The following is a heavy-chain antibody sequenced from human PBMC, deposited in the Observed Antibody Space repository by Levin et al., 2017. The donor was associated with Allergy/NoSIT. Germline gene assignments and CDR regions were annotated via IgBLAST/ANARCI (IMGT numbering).Heavy chain of an antibody. CDR1: GGSFSGYY. Sequence: GSLRLSCAVYGGSFSGYYWSWIRQPPGKGLEWIGEINHSGSTNYNPSLKSRVTISVDTSKNQFSLKLSSVTAADTAVYYCASAGPHNWFDPWGQGTLVTVSS. CDR3: ASAGPHNWFDP. CDR2: INHSGST. J-gene: IGHJ5*02. V-gene: IGHV4-34*01.